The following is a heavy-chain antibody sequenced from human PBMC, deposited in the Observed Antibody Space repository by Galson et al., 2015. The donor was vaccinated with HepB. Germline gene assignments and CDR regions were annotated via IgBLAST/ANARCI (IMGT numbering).Heavy chain of an antibody. V-gene: IGHV3-30*18. D-gene: IGHD6-19*01. J-gene: IGHJ6*03. Sequence: SLRLSCAASGFTFSSYGMHWVRQAPGKGLEWVAVISYDGSNKYYADSVKGRFTISRDNSKNTLYLQMNSLRAEDTAVYYCAKAGYSSGWYDSYYYYYYMDVWGKGTTVTVSS. CDR1: GFTFSSYG. CDR3: AKAGYSSGWYDSYYYYYYMDV. CDR2: ISYDGSNK.